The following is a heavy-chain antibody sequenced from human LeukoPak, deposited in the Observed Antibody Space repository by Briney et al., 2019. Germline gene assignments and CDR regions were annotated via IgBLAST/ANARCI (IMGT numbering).Heavy chain of an antibody. CDR1: GFTFTNYW. CDR3: TRGPGRSSSPYYGMDV. Sequence: PGGSLRLSCAASGFTFTNYWMTWVRQPPGKGLEWVANIKQDGSERRYVDSVKGRFTISRDNSKNSLYLQMNSLRAEDTAVYYCTRGPGRSSSPYYGMDVWGQGTTVTVSS. V-gene: IGHV3-7*03. D-gene: IGHD6-6*01. CDR2: IKQDGSER. J-gene: IGHJ6*02.